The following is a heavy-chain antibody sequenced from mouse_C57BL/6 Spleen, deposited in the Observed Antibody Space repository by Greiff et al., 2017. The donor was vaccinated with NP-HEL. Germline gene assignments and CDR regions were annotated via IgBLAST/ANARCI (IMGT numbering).Heavy chain of an antibody. Sequence: QVQLQQPGAELVKPGASVKLSCKASGYTFTSYWMHWVKQRPGQGLEWIGMIHPNSGSTNYNEKFKSKATSTVDKSSSPAYMQLSSLTSEDSAVYYCANQLQLGPFDYWGQGTTLTVSS. CDR3: ANQLQLGPFDY. J-gene: IGHJ2*01. CDR1: GYTFTSYW. D-gene: IGHD4-1*02. V-gene: IGHV1-64*01. CDR2: IHPNSGST.